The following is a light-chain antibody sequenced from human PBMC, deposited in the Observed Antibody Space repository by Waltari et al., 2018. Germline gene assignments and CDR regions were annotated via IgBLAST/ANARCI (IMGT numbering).Light chain of an antibody. J-gene: IGKJ1*01. CDR3: QQYDKGPWT. Sequence: EVLMTQSPATLSVSPAERATLSCRASQSVRYNFAWYQQRPGQAPRLLVYDASTRATGIPARFSGSGSGTEFTLTISSLHSEDFAVYFCQQYDKGPWTFGQGTKVEIK. V-gene: IGKV3-15*01. CDR1: QSVRYN. CDR2: DAS.